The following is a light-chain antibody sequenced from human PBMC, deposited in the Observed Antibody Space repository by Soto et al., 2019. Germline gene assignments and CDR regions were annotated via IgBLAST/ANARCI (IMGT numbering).Light chain of an antibody. V-gene: IGKV3-11*01. CDR3: QQRSNWYT. Sequence: DIVLTQSPDTLSLSPGEGATLSCRASQSVGSYLAWYQQKPGQAPRLLIYASSNRATGIPARFSGSGSGIDFTLSISSIQPEDFAVDDCQQRSNWYTFGQGTRLEIK. CDR1: QSVGSY. CDR2: ASS. J-gene: IGKJ5*01.